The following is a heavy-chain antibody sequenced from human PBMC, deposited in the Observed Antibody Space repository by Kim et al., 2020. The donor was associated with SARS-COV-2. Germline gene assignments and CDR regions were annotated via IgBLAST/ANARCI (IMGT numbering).Heavy chain of an antibody. CDR3: ARQLGFGEYNYYYGMDV. V-gene: IGHV4-39*01. Sequence: SETLSLTCTVSGGSISSSSYYWGWIRQPPGKGLEWIGSIYYSGSTYYNPSLKSRVTISVDTSKNQFSLKLSSVTAADTAVYYCARQLGFGEYNYYYGMDVWGQGTTVTVSS. CDR2: IYYSGST. D-gene: IGHD3-10*01. CDR1: GGSISSSSYY. J-gene: IGHJ6*02.